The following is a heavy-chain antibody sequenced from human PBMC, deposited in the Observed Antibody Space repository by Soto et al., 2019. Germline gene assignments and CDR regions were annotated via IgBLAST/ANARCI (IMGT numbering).Heavy chain of an antibody. J-gene: IGHJ3*02. CDR2: IWYDGSNK. Sequence: QVQLVESGGGVVQPGRSLRLSCAASGFTFSSYGMHWVRQAPGKGLEWVAVIWYDGSNKYYADSVKGRFTISRDNSKNTLYLQMNSLRAEDTAVYYCARDEYYYYDSSGRANAFDIWGQGTMVTVSS. V-gene: IGHV3-33*01. CDR1: GFTFSSYG. CDR3: ARDEYYYYDSSGRANAFDI. D-gene: IGHD3-22*01.